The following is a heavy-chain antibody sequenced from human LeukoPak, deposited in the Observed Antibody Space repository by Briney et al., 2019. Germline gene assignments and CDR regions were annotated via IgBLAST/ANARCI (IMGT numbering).Heavy chain of an antibody. J-gene: IGHJ4*02. D-gene: IGHD3-9*01. CDR2: ISAYNGNT. V-gene: IGHV1-18*01. CDR1: GGTFSSYA. Sequence: ASVKVSCKASGGTFSSYAISWVRQAPGQGLEWMGWISAYNGNTNYAQKLQGRVTMTTDTSTSTAYMELRSLRSDDTAVYYCARDRGQDFDWLLYRWGQGTLVTVSS. CDR3: ARDRGQDFDWLLYR.